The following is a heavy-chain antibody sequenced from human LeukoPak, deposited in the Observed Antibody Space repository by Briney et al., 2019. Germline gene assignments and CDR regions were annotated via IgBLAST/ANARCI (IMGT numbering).Heavy chain of an antibody. J-gene: IGHJ5*02. V-gene: IGHV3-23*01. CDR3: AKGKAYDNLDWFDP. CDR2: IIGTGVGA. CDR1: GFTFSNFA. D-gene: IGHD3-9*01. Sequence: GGSLRLSCAASGFTFSNFAMTWVRQAPGKGLEWVSSIIGTGVGAFYADSVKGRFTISRDNSKNTLYLQMNSLRADDTAVYYCAKGKAYDNLDWFDPWGQGTLVTVSS.